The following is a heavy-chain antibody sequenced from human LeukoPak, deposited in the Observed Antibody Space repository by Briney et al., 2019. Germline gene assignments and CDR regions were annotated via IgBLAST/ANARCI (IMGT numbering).Heavy chain of an antibody. Sequence: GGSLRLSCAASGFTFSTYGVHWVRQAPGEGLEWLTFIRYDGSNKLYADSVKGRFTISRDNSKNTLYLQMNSLRAEDTAVYYCAKDRSRTIVVVPADAFDIWGQGTMVTVSS. CDR1: GFTFSTYG. J-gene: IGHJ3*02. V-gene: IGHV3-30*02. D-gene: IGHD2-2*01. CDR2: IRYDGSNK. CDR3: AKDRSRTIVVVPADAFDI.